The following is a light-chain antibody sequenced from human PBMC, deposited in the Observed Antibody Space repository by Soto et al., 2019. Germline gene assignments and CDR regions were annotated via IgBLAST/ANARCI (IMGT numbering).Light chain of an antibody. CDR1: QSISSY. Sequence: DIQMTQSPSSLSASVGDRVTITCLASQSISSYLNWYQQKPGKAPKLLIYAASSLQSGVPSRFSGSGSGTDFTLTISSLQPEDFATYSCQQSYNSPQTFGQGTKVDIK. CDR2: AAS. J-gene: IGKJ1*01. CDR3: QQSYNSPQT. V-gene: IGKV1-39*01.